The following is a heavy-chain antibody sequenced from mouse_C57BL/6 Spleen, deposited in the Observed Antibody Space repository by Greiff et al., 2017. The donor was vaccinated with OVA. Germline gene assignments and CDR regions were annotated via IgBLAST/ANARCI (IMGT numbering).Heavy chain of an antibody. D-gene: IGHD1-1*01. CDR2: IDPTSGGT. V-gene: IGHV1-72*01. CDR1: GSTFTSYW. Sequence: HVQLQQPGAELVKPWASVTLCSPASGSTFTSYWMHWGNQWPGRGLEWIVRIDPTSGGTKYNEKFKSKAPLTVDKPSSTAYMQLSSLTSEDSAVYYCARGYYGSDYYAMDYWGQGTSVTVSS. CDR3: ARGYYGSDYYAMDY. J-gene: IGHJ4*01.